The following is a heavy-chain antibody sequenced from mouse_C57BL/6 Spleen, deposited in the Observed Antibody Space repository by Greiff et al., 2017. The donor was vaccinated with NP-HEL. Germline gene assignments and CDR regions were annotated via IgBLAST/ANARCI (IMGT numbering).Heavy chain of an antibody. CDR2: IYPYNGVS. V-gene: IGHV1-31*01. CDR1: GYSFTGYY. J-gene: IGHJ1*03. Sequence: VQLQQSGPELVKPGASVKISCKASGYSFTGYYMHWVKQSHGNILDWIGYIYPYNGVSSYNQKFKGKATLTVDKSSSTAYMELRSLTSEDSAVYYCSSANYGSSRGWYFDVWGTGTTVTVSS. CDR3: SSANYGSSRGWYFDV. D-gene: IGHD1-1*01.